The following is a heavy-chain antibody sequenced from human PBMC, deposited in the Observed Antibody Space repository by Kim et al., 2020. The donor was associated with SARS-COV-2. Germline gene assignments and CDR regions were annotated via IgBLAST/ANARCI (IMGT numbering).Heavy chain of an antibody. CDR3: ARKKTRGRRDFWSGNPYY. Sequence: SETLSLTCAVYGGSFSGYYWSWIRQPPGKGLEWIGEINHSGSTNYNPSLKSRVTISVDTSKNQFSLKLSSVTAADTAVYYCARKKTRGRRDFWSGNPYY. CDR1: GGSFSGYY. D-gene: IGHD3-3*01. V-gene: IGHV4-34*01. CDR2: INHSGST. J-gene: IGHJ6*01.